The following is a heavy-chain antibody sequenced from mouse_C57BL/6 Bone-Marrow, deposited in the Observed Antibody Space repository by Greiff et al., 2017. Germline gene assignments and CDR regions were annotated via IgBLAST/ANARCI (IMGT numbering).Heavy chain of an antibody. CDR3: AKHGDDAMDY. J-gene: IGHJ4*01. CDR1: GYSFTSYG. CDR2: IWGGGST. V-gene: IGHV2-9*01. D-gene: IGHD3-3*01. Sequence: VMLVESGPGLVAPSQRLSISCTVSGYSFTSYGVDWVRQPPGQGLEWLGVIWGGGSTNYNSAHMSRLSISKDNSKSQVFLKMNSLQTDDTSMYYCAKHGDDAMDYWGQGTSVTVSS.